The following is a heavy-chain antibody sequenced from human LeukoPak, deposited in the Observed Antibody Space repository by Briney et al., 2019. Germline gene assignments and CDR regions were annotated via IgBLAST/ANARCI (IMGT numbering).Heavy chain of an antibody. V-gene: IGHV3-9*01. CDR1: GFTFDDYA. CDR2: ISWNSGSI. CDR3: AKDLGIRGVIPDYYAMDV. D-gene: IGHD3-10*01. J-gene: IGHJ6*02. Sequence: PGGSLRLSCAASGFTFDDYAMHWVRHAPGKGLEWVSGISWNSGSIGYADSVKGRFTISRDNAKNSLYLQMNSLRAEDAALYYCAKDLGIRGVIPDYYAMDVWGQGTTVTVSS.